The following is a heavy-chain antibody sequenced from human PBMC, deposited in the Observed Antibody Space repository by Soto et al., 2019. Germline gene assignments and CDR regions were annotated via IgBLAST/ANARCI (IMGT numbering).Heavy chain of an antibody. CDR2: IYSGGST. D-gene: IGHD5-12*01. CDR3: ARDLTVPKEVAGGSHDYYFDY. Sequence: EVQLVESGGGLVQPGGSLRLSCAASGFTVSSNYMSWVRQAPGKGLEWVSVIYSGGSTYYADSVKGRFTISRDNSKNTLYLQMNRLRAEDTAVYYCARDLTVPKEVAGGSHDYYFDYWGQGTLVTVSS. J-gene: IGHJ4*02. V-gene: IGHV3-66*01. CDR1: GFTVSSNY.